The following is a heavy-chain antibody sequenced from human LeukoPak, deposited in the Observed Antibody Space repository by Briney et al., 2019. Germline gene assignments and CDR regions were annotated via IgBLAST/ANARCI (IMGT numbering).Heavy chain of an antibody. CDR1: GFTFSDYY. CDR2: ISSSSSYT. J-gene: IGHJ5*02. CDR3: ARMEYSSGWSSGFDP. D-gene: IGHD6-19*01. Sequence: GGSLRLSCAASGFTFSDYYMSWIRQAPGKGLEWVSYISSSSSYTNYADSVKGRFTISRDNAKNSLYLQMNSLRAEDTAVYYCARMEYSSGWSSGFDPWGQGTLVTVSS. V-gene: IGHV3-11*06.